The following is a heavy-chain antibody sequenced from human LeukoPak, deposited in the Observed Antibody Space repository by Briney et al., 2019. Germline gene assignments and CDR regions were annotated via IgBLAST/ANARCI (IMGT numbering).Heavy chain of an antibody. V-gene: IGHV3-66*02. D-gene: IGHD1-26*01. CDR1: GFTVSSNY. CDR2: IYSGGST. CDR3: ARGASGAYYFGY. Sequence: HPGGSLRLSWAASGFTVSSNYMTWVRQAPGKGLDWVSVIYSGGSTYYADSVTGRFTISRDNSKNTLFLQMNSLRPEDTAVYYCARGASGAYYFGYWGRGTLVTVSS. J-gene: IGHJ4*02.